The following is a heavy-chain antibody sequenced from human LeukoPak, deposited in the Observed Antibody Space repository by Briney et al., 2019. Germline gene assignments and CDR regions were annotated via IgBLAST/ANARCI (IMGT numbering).Heavy chain of an antibody. J-gene: IGHJ4*02. CDR1: GGSISSGGYY. V-gene: IGHV4-31*03. CDR2: IYYSGST. D-gene: IGHD2-15*01. CDR3: ARGLRGSSLY. Sequence: SETLSLTCTVSGGSISSGGYYWSWIRQHPGKGLEWIGYIYYSGSTYYNPSLKSRVTISVDTSKNQFSLKPSSVTAADTAVYYCARGLRGSSLYWGQGTLVTVSS.